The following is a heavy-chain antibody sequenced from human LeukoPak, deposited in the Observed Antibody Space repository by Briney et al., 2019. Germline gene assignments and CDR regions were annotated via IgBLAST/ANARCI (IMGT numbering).Heavy chain of an antibody. J-gene: IGHJ3*02. Sequence: GESLKISCKGSGYSFTSYWIGWVRQMPGKGLEWMGIIYPGDSDTRYSPSFQGQVTISADKSISTAYLQWSSLKASDTAMYYCARHPIPYSGNPGSGLFDIWGQGTMVTVSS. V-gene: IGHV5-51*01. D-gene: IGHD1-26*01. CDR2: IYPGDSDT. CDR3: ARHPIPYSGNPGSGLFDI. CDR1: GYSFTSYW.